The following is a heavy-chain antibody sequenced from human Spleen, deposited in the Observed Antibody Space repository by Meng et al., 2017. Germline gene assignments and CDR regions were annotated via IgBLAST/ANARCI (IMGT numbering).Heavy chain of an antibody. CDR1: GFMFSDHY. CDR2: LYASGET. J-gene: IGHJ5*02. D-gene: IGHD1-26*01. V-gene: IGHV3-66*03. Sequence: SGFMFSDHYMNWDRRAPGMGLEWVSILYASGETSYANSVKGRFTISRDASKNTVYLQMTRLRPEDTAVYYCARDKSHYDGSSGWFDPWGQGTLVTVSS. CDR3: ARDKSHYDGSSGWFDP.